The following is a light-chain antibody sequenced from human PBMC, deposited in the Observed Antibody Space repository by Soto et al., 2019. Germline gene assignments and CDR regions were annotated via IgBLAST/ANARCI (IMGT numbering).Light chain of an antibody. CDR2: GAS. Sequence: EIVMTQSPATLSVSPGERATLSCRASQSVSSTLAWYQQSPGQAPRLLIYGASTRATGIPATFSGSGSGTEFTLTISSLQSEDFAVYYCQQYNNWPRTFGQGTKLEIK. J-gene: IGKJ2*01. CDR3: QQYNNWPRT. V-gene: IGKV3-15*01. CDR1: QSVSST.